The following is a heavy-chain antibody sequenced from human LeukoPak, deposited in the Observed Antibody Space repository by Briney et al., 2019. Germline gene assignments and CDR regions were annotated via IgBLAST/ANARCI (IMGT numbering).Heavy chain of an antibody. D-gene: IGHD2-2*01. CDR1: GYSISSGYY. CDR3: AISSQSELFDL. V-gene: IGHV4-38-2*02. CDR2: IYHSGST. Sequence: SETPSLTCTVSGYSISSGYYWGWIRQPPGKGLEWIGSIYHSGSTYYNPSLKSRVTISVDTSKNQFSLKLSSVTAADTAVYYCAISSQSELFDLSGRGTLVTVFS. J-gene: IGHJ2*01.